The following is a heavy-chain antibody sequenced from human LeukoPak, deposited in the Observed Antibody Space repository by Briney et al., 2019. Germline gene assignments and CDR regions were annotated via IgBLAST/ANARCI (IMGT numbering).Heavy chain of an antibody. CDR1: GYSISSGYY. V-gene: IGHV4-38-2*02. D-gene: IGHD1-26*01. CDR3: ARAVYSGSYYPYYYYYMDV. CDR2: IYHSGST. Sequence: SETLSLTCTVSGYSISSGYYWGWIRQPPGEGLEWIGSIYHSGSTYYNPSLKSRVTISVDTSKNQFSLKLSSVTAADTAVYYCARAVYSGSYYPYYYYYMDVWGKGTTVTISS. J-gene: IGHJ6*03.